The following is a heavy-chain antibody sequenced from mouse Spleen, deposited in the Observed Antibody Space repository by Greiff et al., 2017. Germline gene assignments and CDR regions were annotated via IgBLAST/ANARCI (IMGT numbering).Heavy chain of an antibody. CDR3: ARQNGNYLDLYYFDY. J-gene: IGHJ2*01. V-gene: IGHV5-9-2*01. CDR2: ISGGGSYT. D-gene: IGHD2-1*01. CDR1: GFTFSSYG. Sequence: EVKLVESGGGLVKPGGSLKLSCAASGFTFSSYGMSWVRQTPEKRLEWVATISGGGSYTYYPDSVKGRFTISRDNAKNNLYLQMSSLRSEDTALYYCARQNGNYLDLYYFDYWGQGTTLTVSS.